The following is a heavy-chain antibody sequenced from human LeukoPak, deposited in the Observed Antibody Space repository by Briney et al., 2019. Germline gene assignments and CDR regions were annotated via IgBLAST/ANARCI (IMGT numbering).Heavy chain of an antibody. J-gene: IGHJ4*02. V-gene: IGHV4-4*07. CDR3: ARSTLDCTNGVCYPTPFDY. D-gene: IGHD2-8*01. Sequence: SETLSLTCTVSGGSISSYYWSWIRQPAGKGLEWIGRIYTSGSTNYNPSLKSRVTMSVDTSKNQFSLKLSSVTAADTAVYYCARSTLDCTNGVCYPTPFDYWGQGTLVTVSS. CDR2: IYTSGST. CDR1: GGSISSYY.